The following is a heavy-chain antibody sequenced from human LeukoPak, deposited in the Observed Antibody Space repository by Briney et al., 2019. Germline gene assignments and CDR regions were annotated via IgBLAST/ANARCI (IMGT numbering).Heavy chain of an antibody. D-gene: IGHD6-6*01. J-gene: IGHJ4*02. V-gene: IGHV4-59*01. Sequence: SETLSLTCTVSGGSISSYYWSWIRQPPGKGLEWIGYIHYSGTTNYYPSLKSRVTIALDTSKNQFSLKLNSVTAADTAVYYCARFGTSSSRFFDQWGQGTLVTGS. CDR2: IHYSGTT. CDR3: ARFGTSSSRFFDQ. CDR1: GGSISSYY.